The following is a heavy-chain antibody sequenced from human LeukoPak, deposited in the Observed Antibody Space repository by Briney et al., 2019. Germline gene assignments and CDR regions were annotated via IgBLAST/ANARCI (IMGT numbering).Heavy chain of an antibody. V-gene: IGHV4-59*01. J-gene: IGHJ6*02. CDR3: ARSYNWNDRGGSYGMDV. Sequence: KPSETLSLTCTVSGGSINSYYWSWIRQPPGKGLEWIGYIYYSGSTNYNPSLKSRVTISVDTSKNQFSLKLSSVTAADTAVYYCARSYNWNDRGGSYGMDVWGQGTTVTVSS. CDR1: GGSINSYY. D-gene: IGHD1-20*01. CDR2: IYYSGST.